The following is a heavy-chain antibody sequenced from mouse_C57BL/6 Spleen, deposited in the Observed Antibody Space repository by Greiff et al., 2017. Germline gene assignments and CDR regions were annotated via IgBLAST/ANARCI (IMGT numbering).Heavy chain of an antibody. V-gene: IGHV1-74*01. Sequence: VQLQQPGAELVKPGASVKVSCKASGYTFTSYWMHWVKQRPGQGLEWIGRIHPSDSDTNYNQKFKGKATLTVDKSSSTAYMQISILTSEDSAVSYCAPIYSDYDALFFDYWGQGTTLTVSS. CDR1: GYTFTSYW. CDR2: IHPSDSDT. J-gene: IGHJ2*01. CDR3: APIYSDYDALFFDY. D-gene: IGHD2-4*01.